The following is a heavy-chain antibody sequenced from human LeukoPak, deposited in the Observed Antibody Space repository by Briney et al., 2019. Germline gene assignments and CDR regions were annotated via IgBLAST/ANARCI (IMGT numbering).Heavy chain of an antibody. J-gene: IGHJ6*02. CDR2: IYYSGST. CDR1: GGSISSYY. CDR3: ASRVNSRNYYYGMDV. Sequence: PSETLSLTCTVSGGSISSYYWSWIRQPPGKGLEWIGYIYYSGSTNYNPSLESRVTISVDTSKNQFSLKLSSVTAADTAVYYCASRVNSRNYYYGMDVWGQGTTVTVSS. V-gene: IGHV4-59*01. D-gene: IGHD2/OR15-2a*01.